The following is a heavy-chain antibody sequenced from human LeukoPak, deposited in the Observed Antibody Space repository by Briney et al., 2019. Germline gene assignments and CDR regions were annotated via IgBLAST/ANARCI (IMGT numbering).Heavy chain of an antibody. CDR3: AREASGSYFHH. D-gene: IGHD1-26*01. V-gene: IGHV3-53*01. CDR1: GFIVSNNY. J-gene: IGHJ1*01. Sequence: GGSLRLSCAASGFIVSNNYMSWVRQAPGKGLEWVSVLHSGGSTYYADSVKGRSTISRDNSKNTVYLQMNRLRAEDTAVYYCAREASGSYFHHWGQGTLVTVSS. CDR2: LHSGGST.